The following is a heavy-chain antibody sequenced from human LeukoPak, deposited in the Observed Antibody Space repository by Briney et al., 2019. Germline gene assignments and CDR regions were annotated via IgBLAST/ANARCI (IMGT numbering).Heavy chain of an antibody. CDR3: ARGGIITSYAFEI. CDR1: GFTFSTYA. Sequence: GGSLRLSCAASGFTFSTYAISWVRQAPGRGLEWVSCISSTSNYIFYADSVRGRFTISRDNAKNSLYLQMDSLRAEDTAVYYCARGGIITSYAFEIWGQGAMVTVSS. CDR2: ISSTSNYI. V-gene: IGHV3-21*01. J-gene: IGHJ3*02. D-gene: IGHD1-26*01.